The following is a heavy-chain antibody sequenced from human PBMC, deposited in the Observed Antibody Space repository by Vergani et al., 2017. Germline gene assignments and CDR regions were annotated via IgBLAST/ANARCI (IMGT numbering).Heavy chain of an antibody. CDR1: GFTFNQYG. CDR2: TWYDGNNK. V-gene: IGHV3-33*01. Sequence: QVQLVEPGGGVVQPGRSLRLSCAASGFTFNQYGMHWVRQAPGKGLEWVAVTWYDGNNKHYADSVKGRFTISRDNSKSTMYLQMNSLRDEDTGVNYCAGDLRLLYNRFDPWGQGTLVTVSS. D-gene: IGHD1-14*01. J-gene: IGHJ5*02. CDR3: AGDLRLLYNRFDP.